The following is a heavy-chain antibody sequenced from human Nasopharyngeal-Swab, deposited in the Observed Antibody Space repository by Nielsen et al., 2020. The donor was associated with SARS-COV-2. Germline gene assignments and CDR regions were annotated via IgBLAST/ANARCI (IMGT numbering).Heavy chain of an antibody. Sequence: WVRQAPGQGLEWMGGIIPIFGTANYAKKVQGRVTRTADESTSTAYMELSSLRSEDTAVYYCARGVGATFDYWGQGTLVTVSS. D-gene: IGHD1-26*01. CDR2: IIPIFGTA. CDR3: ARGVGATFDY. J-gene: IGHJ4*02. V-gene: IGHV1-69*01.